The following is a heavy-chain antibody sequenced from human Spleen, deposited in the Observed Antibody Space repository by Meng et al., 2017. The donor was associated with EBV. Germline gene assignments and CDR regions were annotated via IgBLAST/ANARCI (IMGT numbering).Heavy chain of an antibody. J-gene: IGHJ4*02. CDR1: GGSISNYY. D-gene: IGHD5-12*01. Sequence: QVQLHRWGAGPLKPSDTLSRTCTVSGGSISNYYWSWIRQSPGKGLEWIGYVYYSGSTNYNPSLESRVTISVDTSKNQFSLTLSSVTAADTAVYFCARDQGYTDIDFRGYFDYWGQGTMVTVSS. CDR2: VYYSGST. V-gene: IGHV4-59*01. CDR3: ARDQGYTDIDFRGYFDY.